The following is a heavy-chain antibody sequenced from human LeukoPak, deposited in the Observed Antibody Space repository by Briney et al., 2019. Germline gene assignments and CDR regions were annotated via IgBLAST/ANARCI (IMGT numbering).Heavy chain of an antibody. CDR2: ISGSGGSP. CDR1: GFIFSSYA. V-gene: IGHV3-23*01. CDR3: ARDSTVTTRYIFDF. D-gene: IGHD4-17*01. J-gene: IGHJ4*02. Sequence: GGSLRLSCAASGFIFSSYAMSWVRQAPGKGLEWVASISGSGGSPHYADSVKGRFTISRDTFKNTLYLQMNSLRAEDTAIYYCARDSTVTTRYIFDFWGQGTLVTVSS.